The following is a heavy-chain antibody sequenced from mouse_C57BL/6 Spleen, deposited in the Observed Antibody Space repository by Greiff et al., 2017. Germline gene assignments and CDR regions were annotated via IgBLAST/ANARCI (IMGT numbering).Heavy chain of an antibody. CDR3: AREWQTGTYSFAY. J-gene: IGHJ3*01. CDR1: GYPFTSYD. CDR2: IYPGNGST. Sequence: QVQLKESGPELVKPGASVKLSCKASGYPFTSYDINWVKQRPGQGLEWIGRIYPGNGSTKYKEKFKGKATMTVDTSSSTAYVELHSLTSEDSAVYFCAREWQTGTYSFAYWGQGALVTVSA. V-gene: IGHV1-85*01. D-gene: IGHD4-1*01.